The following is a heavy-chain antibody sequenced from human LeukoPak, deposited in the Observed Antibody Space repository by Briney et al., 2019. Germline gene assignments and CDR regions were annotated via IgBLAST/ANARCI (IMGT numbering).Heavy chain of an antibody. CDR1: VDSVVTNNFA. CDR3: TRGKYSGFDI. V-gene: IGHV6-1*01. D-gene: IGHD2-21*01. Sequence: SQTLSLTFPFSVDSVVTNNFAWQWITQSPSRGVVWLGRTCLRSKWYNEYAVSVKSRITINPDTSRNHFSLQLNSVIPEDTAVYYCTRGKYSGFDIWGQGTMVTVSS. CDR2: TCLRSKWYN. J-gene: IGHJ3*02.